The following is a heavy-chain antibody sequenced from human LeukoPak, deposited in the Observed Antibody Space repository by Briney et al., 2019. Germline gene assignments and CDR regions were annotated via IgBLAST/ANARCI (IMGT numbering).Heavy chain of an antibody. CDR3: ARGPTGDGYGYYFDY. V-gene: IGHV4-59*11. D-gene: IGHD5-24*01. CDR2: IYYSGST. Sequence: SETLSLTCTVSGASISGHYWSWIRQPPGKGLEWIVYIYYSGSTNYNPSLKSRVTISIDTCKNQFSLKLSSVTAADTAVYYCARGPTGDGYGYYFDYWGQGTLVTVSS. J-gene: IGHJ4*02. CDR1: GASISGHY.